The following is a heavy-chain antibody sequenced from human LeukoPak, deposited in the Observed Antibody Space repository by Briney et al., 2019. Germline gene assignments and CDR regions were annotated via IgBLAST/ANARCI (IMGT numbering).Heavy chain of an antibody. CDR1: GGSISSDY. CDR2: MYTSVSA. J-gene: IGHJ6*03. D-gene: IGHD2-15*01. CDR3: ARGWGKRYCSGGSCYSLYYYMDV. Sequence: SETLSLTCTVSGGSISSDYWSWIRQPAGKGLEWIGRMYTSVSANYNPSLKSRISMSLDTSKNQFSLKLRSATAADTAVYYCARGWGKRYCSGGSCYSLYYYMDVWGKGTTVTISS. V-gene: IGHV4-4*07.